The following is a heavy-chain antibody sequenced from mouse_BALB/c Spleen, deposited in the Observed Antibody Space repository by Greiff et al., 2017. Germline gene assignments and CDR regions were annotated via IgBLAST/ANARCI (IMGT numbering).Heavy chain of an antibody. V-gene: IGHV3-2*02. Sequence: EVQLQESGPGLVKPSQSLSLTCTVTGYSITSDYAWNWIRQFPGNKLEWMGYISYSGSTSYNPSLKSRISITRDTSKNQFFLQLNSVTTEDTATYYCARIYYGNYDVWGAGTTVTVSS. CDR3: ARIYYGNYDV. CDR1: GYSITSDYA. CDR2: ISYSGST. D-gene: IGHD2-1*01. J-gene: IGHJ1*01.